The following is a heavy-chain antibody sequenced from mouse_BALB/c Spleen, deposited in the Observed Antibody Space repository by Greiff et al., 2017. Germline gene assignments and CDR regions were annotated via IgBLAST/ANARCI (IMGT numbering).Heavy chain of an antibody. CDR3: ARRGYYGSNLGWYFDV. D-gene: IGHD1-1*01. CDR2: ISSGGSYT. Sequence: DVQLVESGGGLVKPGGSLKLSCAASGFTFSSYAMSWVRQSPEKRLEWVAEISSGGSYTYYPDTVTGRFTISRDNAKNTLYLEMSSLRSEDTAMYYCARRGYYGSNLGWYFDVWGAGTTVTVSS. J-gene: IGHJ1*01. CDR1: GFTFSSYA. V-gene: IGHV5-9-4*01.